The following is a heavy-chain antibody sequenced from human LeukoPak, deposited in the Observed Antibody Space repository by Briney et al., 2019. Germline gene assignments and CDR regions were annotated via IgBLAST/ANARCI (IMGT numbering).Heavy chain of an antibody. CDR3: ARDRDYDSGIFEY. Sequence: ASVKVSCKASRYSFTGNDMPWVPQAPGQGLEWMGWINPNSGGTNYAQKFQGRVTMTRDTSISTAYMELNRLRSDDTAVYYCARDRDYDSGIFEYWGQGTLVTVSS. CDR2: INPNSGGT. J-gene: IGHJ4*02. V-gene: IGHV1-2*02. CDR1: RYSFTGND. D-gene: IGHD3-10*01.